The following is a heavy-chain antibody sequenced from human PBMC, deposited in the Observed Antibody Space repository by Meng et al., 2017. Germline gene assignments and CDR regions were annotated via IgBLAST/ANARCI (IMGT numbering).Heavy chain of an antibody. J-gene: IGHJ4*02. Sequence: GESLKISCAASGFTFSGSAMHWVRQASGKGLEWVGRIRSKANSYATAYAASVKGRFTISRDDSKNTLYLQMNSLRAEDTAVYYCARDAVNSGYGQGVDYWGQGTLVTVSS. CDR1: GFTFSGSA. CDR2: IRSKANSYAT. CDR3: ARDAVNSGYGQGVDY. V-gene: IGHV3-73*01. D-gene: IGHD5-12*01.